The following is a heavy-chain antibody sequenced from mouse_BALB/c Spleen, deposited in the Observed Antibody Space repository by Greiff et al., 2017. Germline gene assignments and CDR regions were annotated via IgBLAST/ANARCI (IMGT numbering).Heavy chain of an antibody. CDR2: IYPSDSYT. CDR3: TTLITTATWFAY. CDR1: GYTFTSYW. J-gene: IGHJ3*01. D-gene: IGHD1-2*01. V-gene: IGHV1-69*02. Sequence: QVQLQQPGAELVRPGASVKLSCKASGYTFTSYWINWVKQRPGQGLEWIGNIYPSDSYTNYNQKFKDKATLTVDKSSSTAYMQLSSPTSEDSAVYYCTTLITTATWFAYWGQGTLVTVSA.